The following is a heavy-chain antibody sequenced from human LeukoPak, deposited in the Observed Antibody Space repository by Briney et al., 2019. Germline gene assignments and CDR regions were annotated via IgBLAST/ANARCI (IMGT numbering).Heavy chain of an antibody. CDR1: GFTFSSYA. CDR2: ISYDGSSK. V-gene: IGHV3-30*04. CDR3: ARVLAGYSSYYYGLDV. D-gene: IGHD3-22*01. Sequence: PGRSLRLSCATSGFTFSSYAMHWDRQAPGKGLEWVAVISYDGSSKYYADSVKGRFTISRDNSRNTLYLQMNSLRAEDTAVYYCARVLAGYSSYYYGLDVWGQGTTVTVSS. J-gene: IGHJ6*02.